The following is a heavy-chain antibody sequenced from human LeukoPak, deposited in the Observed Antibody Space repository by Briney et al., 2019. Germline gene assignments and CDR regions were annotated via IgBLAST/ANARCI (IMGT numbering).Heavy chain of an antibody. D-gene: IGHD3-9*01. Sequence: EASVKVSCKASGGTFSSYAISWVRQAPGQGLEWMGRIIPILGIANYAQKFQGRVTITADKSTSTAYMELSSLRSEDTAVYYCAAPTYYDILTGYHGSFDYWGQGTLVTVSP. J-gene: IGHJ4*02. CDR2: IIPILGIA. V-gene: IGHV1-69*04. CDR1: GGTFSSYA. CDR3: AAPTYYDILTGYHGSFDY.